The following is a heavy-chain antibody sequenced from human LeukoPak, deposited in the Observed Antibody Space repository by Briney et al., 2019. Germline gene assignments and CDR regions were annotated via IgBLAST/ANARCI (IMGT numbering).Heavy chain of an antibody. V-gene: IGHV3-48*03. D-gene: IGHD2-2*01. Sequence: PGGSLRLSCAASGFTFSSYEMNWVRQAPGKGLEWVSYISGSGSTIYYADSVKGRFTISRDNAKNSLYLRMNSLRAEDTAVYYCARDCVVVVPAAMLGRDYYYYYGMDVWGKGTTVTVSS. CDR2: ISGSGSTI. CDR1: GFTFSSYE. J-gene: IGHJ6*04. CDR3: ARDCVVVVPAAMLGRDYYYYYGMDV.